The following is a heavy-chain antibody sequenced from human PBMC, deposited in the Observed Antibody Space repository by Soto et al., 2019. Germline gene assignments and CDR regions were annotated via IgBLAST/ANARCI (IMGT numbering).Heavy chain of an antibody. J-gene: IGHJ5*02. CDR1: GYTFTNYY. CDR2: MNPRSGGT. D-gene: IGHD3-22*01. Sequence: ASVKVSCKASGYTFTNYYMHWVRQAPGQGLEWMGWMNPRSGGTKYAQAFQDRVTMTRDASISTAYMEVTSLRPGDTAVYFCARYDDSSSYPLDLCGQGTLVTVSS. CDR3: ARYDDSSSYPLDL. V-gene: IGHV1-2*02.